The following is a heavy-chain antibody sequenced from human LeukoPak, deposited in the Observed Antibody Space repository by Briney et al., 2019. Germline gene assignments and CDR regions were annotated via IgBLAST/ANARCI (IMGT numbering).Heavy chain of an antibody. Sequence: ASVKVSSKASGYTFTSYGISWVRQAPGQGLEWMGWISAYNGNTNYAQKLQGRVTMTTDTSTSTAYMELRSLRSDDTAVYYCARDVSGYDSYYYYGMDVWGQGTTVTVSS. CDR1: GYTFTSYG. CDR2: ISAYNGNT. V-gene: IGHV1-18*01. CDR3: ARDVSGYDSYYYYGMDV. D-gene: IGHD5-12*01. J-gene: IGHJ6*02.